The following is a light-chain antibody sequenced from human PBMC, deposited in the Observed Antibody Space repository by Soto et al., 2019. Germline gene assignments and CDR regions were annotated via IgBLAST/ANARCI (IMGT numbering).Light chain of an antibody. CDR3: SSYAGSNTVV. J-gene: IGLJ1*01. Sequence: QSALTQPPSASGSPGQSVTISCTGTSSDVGGYNYVSWYQQHPGKAPKFMIYEVSKRPSGVPDRFSGSKSGNTASLTVSGLQAEDEADYYCSSYAGSNTVVFGTGTKVTVL. CDR2: EVS. V-gene: IGLV2-8*01. CDR1: SSDVGGYNY.